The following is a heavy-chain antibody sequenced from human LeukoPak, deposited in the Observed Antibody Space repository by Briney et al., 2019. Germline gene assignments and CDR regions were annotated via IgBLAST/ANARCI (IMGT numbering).Heavy chain of an antibody. D-gene: IGHD6-19*01. CDR2: IIPMLDIQ. CDR3: TRGGPVAGTHKYFQH. Sequence: ASVKVSCKASGYTFTSYGISWVRQAPGQGLEWMGRIIPMLDIQNYAQKFQGRVTLTRNTSISTAYMELSSLRSEDTAVYYCTRGGPVAGTHKYFQHWGQGTLVTVSS. J-gene: IGHJ1*01. CDR1: GYTFTSYG. V-gene: IGHV1-8*02.